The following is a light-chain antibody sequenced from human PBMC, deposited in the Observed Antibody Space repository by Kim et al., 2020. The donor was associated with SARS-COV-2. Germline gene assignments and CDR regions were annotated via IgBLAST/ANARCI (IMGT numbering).Light chain of an antibody. V-gene: IGKV3D-20*01. CDR2: YAS. CDR1: QGVISTY. J-gene: IGKJ2*01. Sequence: EIALTQTPATLSLSPGEGATLSCGASQGVISTYLAWYQQKPGLAPRLLIFYASSRATSILDRFSGSGSGTDFSLTIIRLEPEDVAVYYCQQYGSSPTFGQGTKLEI. CDR3: QQYGSSPT.